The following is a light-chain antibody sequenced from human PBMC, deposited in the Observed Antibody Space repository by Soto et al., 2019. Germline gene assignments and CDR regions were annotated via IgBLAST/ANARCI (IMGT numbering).Light chain of an antibody. V-gene: IGLV2-14*01. CDR2: EVS. J-gene: IGLJ2*01. CDR1: SSDVGGYNY. CDR3: SSYTSSSTRV. Sequence: QSVLTQPASVSGSPGQSITISCTGTSSDVGGYNYVSWYQQHPGKAPKLMIYEVSNRPSGVSNRFSGSKSGNTASLTISGLQAEDDDDYYCSSYTSSSTRVFGGGTKLTVL.